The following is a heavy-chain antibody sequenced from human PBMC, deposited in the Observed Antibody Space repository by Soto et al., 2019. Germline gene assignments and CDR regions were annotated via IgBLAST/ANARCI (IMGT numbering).Heavy chain of an antibody. CDR3: AKGIKPVGATGFDY. CDR2: ISGSGGST. Sequence: LRLSCAASGFTFSSYAMSWVRQAPGKGLEWVSAISGSGGSTYYADSVKGRFTISRDNSKNTLYLQMNSLRAEDTAVYYCAKGIKPVGATGFDYWGQGTLVTVSS. J-gene: IGHJ4*02. V-gene: IGHV3-23*01. D-gene: IGHD1-26*01. CDR1: GFTFSSYA.